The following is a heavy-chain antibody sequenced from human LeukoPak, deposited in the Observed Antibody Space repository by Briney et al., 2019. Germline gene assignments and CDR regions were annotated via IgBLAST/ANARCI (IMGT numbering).Heavy chain of an antibody. V-gene: IGHV3-21*01. CDR1: GFTFSSYS. Sequence: KTGGSLRLSCAASGFTFSSYSMNWVRQAPGKGLEWVSSISSSSSYIYYADSVKGRFTISRDNAKNSLYLQMNSLRAEDTAVYYCARDSSGTYPRYFDLWGRGTLVTVSS. CDR3: ARDSSGTYPRYFDL. D-gene: IGHD6-19*01. CDR2: ISSSSSYI. J-gene: IGHJ2*01.